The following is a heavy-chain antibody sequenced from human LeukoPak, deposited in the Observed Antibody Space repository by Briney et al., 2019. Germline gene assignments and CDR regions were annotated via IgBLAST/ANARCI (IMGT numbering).Heavy chain of an antibody. D-gene: IGHD5-18*01. V-gene: IGHV4-34*01. CDR1: GGSFSGYY. CDR3: ARGLARYSYAGLGC. J-gene: IGHJ4*02. Sequence: TSETLSLTCAVYGGSFSGYYWYWIRQPPGKGLEWIGEINHSGGTKYNPSLKSRITMSVDTSKNQFSLNLSSVTAADTAIYYCARGLARYSYAGLGCWGQGTLVTVSS. CDR2: INHSGGT.